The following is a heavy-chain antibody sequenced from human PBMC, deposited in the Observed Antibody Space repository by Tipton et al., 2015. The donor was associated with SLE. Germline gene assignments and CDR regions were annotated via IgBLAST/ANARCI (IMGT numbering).Heavy chain of an antibody. D-gene: IGHD3-16*01. J-gene: IGHJ4*02. Sequence: QLVQSGGGVVQPGGSLRLSCAASGFTFSSDGMHWVCQAPGKGLEWVAMISPDGSKQFYIDSVTGRFTISRDNSINTLYLQRRSLRAEDTALYYCAKQSCYDCDYWGQGTMITVSS. CDR3: AKQSCYDCDY. CDR2: ISPDGSKQ. V-gene: IGHV3-33*03. CDR1: GFTFSSDG.